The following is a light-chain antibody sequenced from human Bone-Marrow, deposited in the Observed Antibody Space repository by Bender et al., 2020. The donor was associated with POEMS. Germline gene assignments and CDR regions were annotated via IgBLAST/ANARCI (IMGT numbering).Light chain of an antibody. CDR3: CSYAGTDTYVV. J-gene: IGLJ2*01. V-gene: IGLV2-23*02. CDR1: ISDVGSYDL. Sequence: QSALTQVASVSGSPGQSITISCTGTISDVGSYDLVSWYQQHPGKAPKVMIYEVNKRPSGVPDRFTGSKSGNTASLTISGLQAEDEADYYCCSYAGTDTYVVFGGGTKLTVL. CDR2: EVN.